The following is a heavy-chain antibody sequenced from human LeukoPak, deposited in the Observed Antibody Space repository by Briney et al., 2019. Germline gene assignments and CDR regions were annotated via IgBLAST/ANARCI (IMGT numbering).Heavy chain of an antibody. J-gene: IGHJ3*01. CDR1: GDSVNSGYPY. V-gene: IGHV4-61*02. CDR2: IYTSVSI. Sequence: PSETLSLTCTVSGDSVNSGYPYWNWIRQPAGKGLEWIGRIYTSVSIIYNPSLKSRVTISIDTSKNQFSLKLSSVTAADTAVYYCAREPIATFGVITTRAFDVWGQGAMVTVSS. D-gene: IGHD3-3*01. CDR3: AREPIATFGVITTRAFDV.